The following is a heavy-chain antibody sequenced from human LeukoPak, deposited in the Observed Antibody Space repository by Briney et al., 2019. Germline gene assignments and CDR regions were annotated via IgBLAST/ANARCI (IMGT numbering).Heavy chain of an antibody. V-gene: IGHV3-30*01. CDR2: ISSGGVYE. J-gene: IGHJ4*02. D-gene: IGHD3-10*01. CDR3: ARDSTYYYDSGSSGPHYFDN. Sequence: HPGWSLRLSCAASGFTFSSYAMHWVRQAPGKGLERVSIISSGGVYEYYADSVKGRFTISRDNSKNTLYLQLNSLRTEDTAVYYCARDSTYYYDSGSSGPHYFDNWGQGTLVTVSS. CDR1: GFTFSSYA.